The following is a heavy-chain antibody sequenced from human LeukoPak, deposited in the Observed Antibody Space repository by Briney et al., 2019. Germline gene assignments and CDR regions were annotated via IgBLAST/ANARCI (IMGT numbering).Heavy chain of an antibody. D-gene: IGHD3-9*01. V-gene: IGHV4-34*01. Sequence: PSETLSLTCAVYGGSFSGYYWSWIRQPPGKGLEWIGEINHSGSTNYNPSLKSRVTISVDTSKNQFSLKLSSVTAADTAVYYCARRGVLRYFDWLYWGQGTLVTVSS. CDR1: GGSFSGYY. CDR3: ARRGVLRYFDWLY. CDR2: INHSGST. J-gene: IGHJ4*02.